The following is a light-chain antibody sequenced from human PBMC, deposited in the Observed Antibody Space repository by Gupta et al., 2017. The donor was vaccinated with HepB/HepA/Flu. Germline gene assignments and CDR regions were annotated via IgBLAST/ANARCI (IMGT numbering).Light chain of an antibody. J-gene: IGLJ2*01. CDR3: SAWDSSRSAQV. Sequence: QAGLTQPPSVSKGLRQTATLTCTVNSNNVGNQGAAWLQQHQGHPPKLLSYKNNNRPSGISERFSASRSGNTASLTITGLQPEDEADYYCSAWDSSRSAQVFGGGTKLTGL. V-gene: IGLV10-54*04. CDR1: SNNVGNQG. CDR2: KNN.